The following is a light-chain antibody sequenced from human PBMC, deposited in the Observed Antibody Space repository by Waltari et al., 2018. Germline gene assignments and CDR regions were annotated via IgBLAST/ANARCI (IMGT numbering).Light chain of an antibody. J-gene: IGLJ2*01. V-gene: IGLV1-40*01. CDR3: QSYDDSLRASV. CDR1: SSNIGAGYD. Sequence: QSVLTQAPSVFGAPGQRVTISCSGGSSNIGAGYDVHWYPHLPVTAPQLIIYGNDNRPSWVPDRCAASKSGTSASLAITGRQADDEAIYFCQSYDDSLRASVFGGGARLTVL. CDR2: GND.